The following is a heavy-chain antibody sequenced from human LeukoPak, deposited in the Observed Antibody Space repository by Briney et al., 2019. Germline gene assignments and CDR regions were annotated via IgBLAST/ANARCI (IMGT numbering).Heavy chain of an antibody. CDR1: GGSFNGYY. J-gene: IGHJ4*02. CDR2: INHSGST. CDR3: ARSGYSSGWTLDY. V-gene: IGHV4-34*01. Sequence: SETLSLTCAVYGGSFNGYYWSWIRQPPGKGLEWIGEINHSGSTNYNPSLKSRVTISVDTSKNQFSLKLSSVTAADTAVYYCARSGYSSGWTLDYWGQGTLVTVSS. D-gene: IGHD6-19*01.